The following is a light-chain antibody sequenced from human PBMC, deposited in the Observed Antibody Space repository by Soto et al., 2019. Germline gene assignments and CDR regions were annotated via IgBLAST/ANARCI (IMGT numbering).Light chain of an antibody. J-gene: IGKJ5*01. CDR3: QQRQYWPPIT. Sequence: VLTPSPATLSLSPVERATLSCSSSLNVNSYLAWYQQKPGQAPRLLIYDASNRAAGIPARFSGSGSGTDFTLTISSLEPEDFAIYYCQQRQYWPPITFGQGTRLENK. CDR2: DAS. V-gene: IGKV3-11*01. CDR1: LNVNSY.